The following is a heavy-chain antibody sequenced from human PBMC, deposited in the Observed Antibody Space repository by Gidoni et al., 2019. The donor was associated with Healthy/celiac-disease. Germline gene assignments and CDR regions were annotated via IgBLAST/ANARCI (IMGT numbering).Heavy chain of an antibody. CDR1: GGSFSGYY. D-gene: IGHD2-15*01. CDR3: ARGPIVVVVAAPNGLMFDY. J-gene: IGHJ4*02. V-gene: IGHV4-34*01. CDR2: INHSGST. Sequence: QVQLQQWGAGLLKPSETLSLTCAVYGGSFSGYYWSWIRQPPGKGLEWIGEINHSGSTNYNPSLKSRVTISVDTSKNQFSLKLSSVTAADTAVYYCARGPIVVVVAAPNGLMFDYWGQGTLVTVSS.